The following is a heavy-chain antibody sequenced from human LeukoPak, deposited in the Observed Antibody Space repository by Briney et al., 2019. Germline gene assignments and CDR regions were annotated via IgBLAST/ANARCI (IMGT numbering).Heavy chain of an antibody. V-gene: IGHV3-21*01. CDR3: ARDEVSQQLVPSPFDY. Sequence: GGSLRLSCAASGFTFSSYSMNWVRQAPGKGLEWVSSIISSISYIYYANSVKGRFTISRDNAKNSLHLQMNSLSAEDTAVYYCARDEVSQQLVPSPFDYWGQGHLVSVS. CDR2: IISSISYI. CDR1: GFTFSSYS. J-gene: IGHJ4*02. D-gene: IGHD6-13*01.